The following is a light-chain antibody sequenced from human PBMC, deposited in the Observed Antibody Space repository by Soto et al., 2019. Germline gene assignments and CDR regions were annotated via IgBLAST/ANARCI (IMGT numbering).Light chain of an antibody. Sequence: EIVLTQSPGTLSLSPGERATLSCGASQSVTSNYLAWYQQKPGQAPRLLIFGASIRVKGIPDRFIGSGSGTGFTLPISRLEPEDFAVYYCPHYVTSLTSFGQWTKVEVK. CDR1: QSVTSNY. J-gene: IGKJ1*01. CDR2: GAS. V-gene: IGKV3-20*01. CDR3: PHYVTSLTS.